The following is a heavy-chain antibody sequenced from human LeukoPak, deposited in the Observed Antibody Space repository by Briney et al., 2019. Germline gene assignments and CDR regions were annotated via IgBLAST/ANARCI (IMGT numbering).Heavy chain of an antibody. D-gene: IGHD6-13*01. Sequence: GGSLRLSCAASGFTFNIYAMHWVRQAPGKGLEWVAVISYDGSDKYYADSVKGRFTISRDNSKNTLYLQMNSLRAEDTAVYYCAGGPSSSRTHFDYWGQGTLLTVSS. V-gene: IGHV3-30*04. CDR3: AGGPSSSRTHFDY. CDR1: GFTFNIYA. J-gene: IGHJ4*02. CDR2: ISYDGSDK.